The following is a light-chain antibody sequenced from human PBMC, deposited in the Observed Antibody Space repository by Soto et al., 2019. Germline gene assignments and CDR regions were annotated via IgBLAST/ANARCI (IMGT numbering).Light chain of an antibody. CDR3: TSYTSDSTYV. CDR2: DVS. CDR1: STDVGRYNY. J-gene: IGLJ1*01. V-gene: IGLV2-14*01. Sequence: QSVLTQPASVSGSPGQSITISCTGTSTDVGRYNYVSWYQQHPGKAPKLMVYDVSNRPSWVSNRFSGSKSGITASLTISGLQAEDEADYYCTSYTSDSTYVLGTGTKVT.